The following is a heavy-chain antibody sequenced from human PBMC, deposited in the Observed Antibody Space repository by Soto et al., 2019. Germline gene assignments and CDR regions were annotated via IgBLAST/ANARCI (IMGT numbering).Heavy chain of an antibody. CDR1: GYTFTGYF. V-gene: IGHV1-2*02. J-gene: IGHJ4*02. D-gene: IGHD3-22*01. CDR2: VNPNSGGT. CDR3: AREDYYDNSAYPFNY. Sequence: ASLNVSRKPSGYTFTGYFIHRVLQAPGQGPEWMGWVNPNSGGTNYAQKFQGRVTMTRDTSISTAYMELSRLRSDDTAVYYCAREDYYDNSAYPFNYWGQGTLVTVSS.